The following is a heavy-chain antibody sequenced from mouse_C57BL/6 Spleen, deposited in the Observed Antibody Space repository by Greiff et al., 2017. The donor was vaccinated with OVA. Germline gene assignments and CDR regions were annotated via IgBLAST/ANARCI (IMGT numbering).Heavy chain of an antibody. CDR2: LYPGDGDT. V-gene: IGHV1-82*01. CDR3: ARGGYDYDERFDY. J-gene: IGHJ2*01. CDR1: GYAFSSSW. Sequence: QVQLQQSGPELVKPGASVKISCKASGYAFSSSWMNWVKQRPGKGLEWIGRLYPGDGDTNYNGKFKGKGTLTADQSSSTAYMQLSSLTSEDSAVYFCARGGYDYDERFDYWGQGTTLTVSS. D-gene: IGHD2-4*01.